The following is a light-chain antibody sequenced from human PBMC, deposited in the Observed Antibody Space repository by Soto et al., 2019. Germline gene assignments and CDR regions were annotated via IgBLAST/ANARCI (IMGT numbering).Light chain of an antibody. CDR2: EVS. J-gene: IGLJ1*01. CDR3: CSYAGSSTYV. V-gene: IGLV2-11*01. Sequence: QSVLTQPRSVSGSPGQSVTISCTGTSSDVGGYKYVSWFQQHPGKAPKVMIYEVSERPSGVPGRFSGSKSGNTASLTISGLQAEDEADYYCCSYAGSSTYVFGTGTKVTVL. CDR1: SSDVGGYKY.